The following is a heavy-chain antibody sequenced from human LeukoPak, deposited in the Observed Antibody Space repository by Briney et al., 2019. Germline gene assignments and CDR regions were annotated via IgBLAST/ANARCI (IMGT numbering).Heavy chain of an antibody. Sequence: SETLSLTCSVSSGATSSYHWSWIRQPPGKGLDWIGYISYTGNTNYNPSLKSRVTISIDTSKNQFSLRLNSVTTADTAVYYCAGGVRERLGVSTDHSYYAMLVWGRGTTVTVSS. V-gene: IGHV4-59*01. CDR1: SGATSSYH. CDR3: AGGVRERLGVSTDHSYYAMLV. D-gene: IGHD3-10*01. J-gene: IGHJ6*02. CDR2: ISYTGNT.